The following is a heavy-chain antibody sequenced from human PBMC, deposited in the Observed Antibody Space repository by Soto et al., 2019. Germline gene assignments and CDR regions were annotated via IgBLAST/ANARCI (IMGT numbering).Heavy chain of an antibody. CDR2: IIPIFGTA. D-gene: IGHD6-13*01. J-gene: IGHJ6*02. CDR1: GGTFSSYA. Sequence: GASVKVSCKASGGTFSSYAISWVRQAPGQGLEWMGGIIPIFGTANYAQKFQGRVTITADESTSTAYMELSSLRSEDTAVYYCARVPIEAGAYYYYGMDVWGQGTTVTVSS. V-gene: IGHV1-69*13. CDR3: ARVPIEAGAYYYYGMDV.